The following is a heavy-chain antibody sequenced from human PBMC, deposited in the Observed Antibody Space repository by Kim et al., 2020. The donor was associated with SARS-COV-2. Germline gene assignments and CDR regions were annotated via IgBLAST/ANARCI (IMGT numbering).Heavy chain of an antibody. CDR2: ISWNSGYI. Sequence: GGSLRLSCAASGFTFDDYAMHWVRQAPGKGLEWVSGISWNSGYIGYADSVKGRFTISRDNAKNSLYLQMNSLRTEDTALYYCAKDWEIVGSYYYYGMDVWGQGTTVTVSS. D-gene: IGHD2-15*01. V-gene: IGHV3-9*01. J-gene: IGHJ6*02. CDR1: GFTFDDYA. CDR3: AKDWEIVGSYYYYGMDV.